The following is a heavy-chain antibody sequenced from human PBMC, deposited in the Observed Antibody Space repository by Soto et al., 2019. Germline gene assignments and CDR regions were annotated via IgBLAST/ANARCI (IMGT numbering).Heavy chain of an antibody. D-gene: IGHD3-22*01. Sequence: SETLSLTCTVSGGSISSYYLSWIRQPPGKGLEWIGYVYNSGSTNYNPSLKSRVTISIDTSKNQFSLKLSSVTAADTAVYYCARGNYYDSSGYYDYWGQGTLVTVSS. CDR2: VYNSGST. V-gene: IGHV4-59*01. CDR3: ARGNYYDSSGYYDY. CDR1: GGSISSYY. J-gene: IGHJ4*02.